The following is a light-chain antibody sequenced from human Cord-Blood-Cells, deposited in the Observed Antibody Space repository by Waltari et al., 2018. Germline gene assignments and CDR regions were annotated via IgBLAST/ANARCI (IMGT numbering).Light chain of an antibody. Sequence: QSVLTQPPSVSGAPGQRVTLSCTGSRSNHRAGYAVHWYQQLPGTAPKLLIYGNSNRPSGVPDRFSGSKSGTSASLAITGLQAEDEADYYCQSYDSSLSVVVFGGGTKLTVL. CDR2: GNS. J-gene: IGLJ2*01. V-gene: IGLV1-40*01. CDR1: RSNHRAGYA. CDR3: QSYDSSLSVVV.